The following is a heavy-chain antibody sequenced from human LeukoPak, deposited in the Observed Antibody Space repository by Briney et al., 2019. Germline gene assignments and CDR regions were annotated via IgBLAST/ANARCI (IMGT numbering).Heavy chain of an antibody. V-gene: IGHV4-59*01. Sequence: PSETLSLTCTVSGGSFSTYYWSWIRQPPGKGLEWIGYIYYSGSTNYNPSLKSRVTISVDTSKNQFSLKLSSVTAADTAVYYCARAITIRGLIFDYWGQGTLVTVSS. D-gene: IGHD3-10*01. CDR3: ARAITIRGLIFDY. CDR1: GGSFSTYY. CDR2: IYYSGST. J-gene: IGHJ4*02.